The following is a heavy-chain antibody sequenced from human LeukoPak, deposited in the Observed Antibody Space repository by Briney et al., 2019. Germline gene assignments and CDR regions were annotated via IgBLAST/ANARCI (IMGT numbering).Heavy chain of an antibody. CDR3: ARQEEVLCYFDY. Sequence: SETLSLTCTVSGGSISSSRYYWGWIRQPPGKGLEWIGSIYYSGSTYYNPSLKSRVTISVDTSKNQFSLKLSSVTAADTALYYCARQEEVLCYFDYWGQGTLVTVSS. V-gene: IGHV4-39*01. CDR1: GGSISSSRYY. J-gene: IGHJ4*02. CDR2: IYYSGST. D-gene: IGHD2-21*01.